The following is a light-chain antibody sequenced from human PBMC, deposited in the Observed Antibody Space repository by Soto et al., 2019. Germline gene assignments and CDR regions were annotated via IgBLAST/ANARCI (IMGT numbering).Light chain of an antibody. CDR3: QTWGTGIQV. Sequence: QPVLTQLPSASASLGASVKLTCTLSSGNSSYAIAWHQQQPEKGPRYLMKLNSDGSHSKGDGIPDRFSGSSSGAERYLTISSLQSEDEADYYCQTWGTGIQVFGGGTKLTVL. V-gene: IGLV4-69*01. CDR1: SGNSSYA. J-gene: IGLJ3*02. CDR2: LNSDGSH.